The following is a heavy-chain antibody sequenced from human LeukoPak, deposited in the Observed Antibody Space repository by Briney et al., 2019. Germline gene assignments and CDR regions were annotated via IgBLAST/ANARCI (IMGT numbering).Heavy chain of an antibody. Sequence: ASVKVSCKASGYTFTSYYMHWVQQAPGQGLEWMGLINPTGGSTGYAQKFQGRVTMTRDMSTSTDYMELSSLRSEDTAIYYCAREDYYDSGSNDYWGQGTLVTVSS. J-gene: IGHJ4*02. CDR1: GYTFTSYY. CDR2: INPTGGST. D-gene: IGHD3-22*01. V-gene: IGHV1-46*01. CDR3: AREDYYDSGSNDY.